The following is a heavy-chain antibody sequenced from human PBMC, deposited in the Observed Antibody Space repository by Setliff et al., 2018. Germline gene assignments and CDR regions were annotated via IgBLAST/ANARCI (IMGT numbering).Heavy chain of an antibody. CDR2: ISSDGTSI. CDR1: GLTFSSDA. CDR3: AKDRPQGVNGRSLDY. V-gene: IGHV3-23*03. D-gene: IGHD3-10*01. Sequence: GGSLRLSCAASGLTFSSDAMTWVRQTPGKGLEWVSVISSDGTSIYYADSVKGRFTISRDNSKNTLYLQMNRLRAEDTAIYYCAKDRPQGVNGRSLDYWGRGALVTVSS. J-gene: IGHJ4*02.